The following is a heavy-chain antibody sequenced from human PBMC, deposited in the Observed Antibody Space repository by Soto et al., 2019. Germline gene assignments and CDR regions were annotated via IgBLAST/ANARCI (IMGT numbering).Heavy chain of an antibody. V-gene: IGHV1-69*12. CDR2: IIPMFGTA. Sequence: QVQLVQSGAEVKKPESSVKVSCKAPGGTFSTYAISWVRQAPGQGLEWMGGIIPMFGTANYAQRFQDRVTITADESPTTAYKELTSLRSEDTAVYFCASGIQLWLRRINNGYSGWGQGTLVTVSS. J-gene: IGHJ4*02. CDR3: ASGIQLWLRRINNGYSG. D-gene: IGHD5-18*01. CDR1: GGTFSTYA.